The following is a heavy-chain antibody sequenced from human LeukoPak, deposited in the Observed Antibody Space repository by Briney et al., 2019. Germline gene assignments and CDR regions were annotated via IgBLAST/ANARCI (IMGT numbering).Heavy chain of an antibody. D-gene: IGHD5-12*01. CDR1: GFTFSSYA. Sequence: GGSLRLSCAASGFTFSSYAMSWVRQAPGKGLEWVSAISGSGGSTYYADSVKGRFTISRDNSKNTLYLQMNSLRAEDTAVYYCAGVSGYDYEGYYFDYWGQRTLDTVSS. V-gene: IGHV3-23*01. CDR3: AGVSGYDYEGYYFDY. J-gene: IGHJ4*02. CDR2: ISGSGGST.